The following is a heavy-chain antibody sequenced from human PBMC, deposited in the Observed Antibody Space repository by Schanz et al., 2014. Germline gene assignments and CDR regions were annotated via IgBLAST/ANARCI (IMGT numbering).Heavy chain of an antibody. J-gene: IGHJ2*01. CDR1: GFMFSSYG. CDR3: AKDAPYPFDL. Sequence: VQLMESGGDLVQPGGSLRLSCSASGFMFSSYGMHWVRQAPGKGLEWVGVISYDGSKKSYADSVKGRFTISRDNAKNSLYLQMNSLRAEDTAIYYCAKDAPYPFDLWGRGTLITVSS. CDR2: ISYDGSKK. V-gene: IGHV3-33*03.